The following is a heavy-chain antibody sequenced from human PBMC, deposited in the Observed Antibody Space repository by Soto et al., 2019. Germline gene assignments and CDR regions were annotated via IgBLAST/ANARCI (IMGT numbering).Heavy chain of an antibody. Sequence: SVKVSCKASGCTFSSYAISWGRQAPGQGLEWMGGIIPIFGTANYAQKFQVRVTITADESMSKAYMELSSLISEDKAVYYCARDHSSSSPGYYYYGMDVWGQGTTVTVSS. D-gene: IGHD6-6*01. J-gene: IGHJ6*01. V-gene: IGHV1-69*13. CDR2: IIPIFGTA. CDR3: ARDHSSSSPGYYYYGMDV. CDR1: GCTFSSYA.